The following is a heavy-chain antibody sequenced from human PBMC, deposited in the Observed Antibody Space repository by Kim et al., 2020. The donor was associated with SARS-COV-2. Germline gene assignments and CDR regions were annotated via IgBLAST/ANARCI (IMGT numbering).Heavy chain of an antibody. J-gene: IGHJ2*01. CDR2: N. V-gene: IGHV6-1*01. Sequence: NDYAVAVNRRITINPDTSKNQFSLQLNSVTPEDTAVYYCARVAGYWYFDLWGRGTLVTVSS. CDR3: ARVAGYWYFDL. D-gene: IGHD6-13*01.